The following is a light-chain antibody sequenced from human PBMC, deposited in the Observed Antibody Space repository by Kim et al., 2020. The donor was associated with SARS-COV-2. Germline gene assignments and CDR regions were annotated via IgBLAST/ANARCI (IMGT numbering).Light chain of an antibody. V-gene: IGKV3-20*01. CDR3: QQYGSSRFT. CDR1: QSVSSSY. CDR2: GAS. Sequence: EIVLTQSPGTLSLSPGERATLSCRASQSVSSSYLAWYQQKPGQAPRLLIYGASSRATGIPDRFSGSGSGTDFTLTISRLEPEDFAVFYCQQYGSSRFTFRGGTTVDIK. J-gene: IGKJ4*01.